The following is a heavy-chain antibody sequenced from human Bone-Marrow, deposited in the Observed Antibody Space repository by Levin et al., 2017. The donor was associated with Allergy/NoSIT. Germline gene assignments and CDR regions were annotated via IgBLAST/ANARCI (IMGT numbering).Heavy chain of an antibody. CDR1: GFTFSSYW. Sequence: PGGSLRLSCAASGFTFSSYWMHWVRQAPGKGPVWVSRINSDGSSTTNADSVKGRFTISRDNAKNTLYLQMNSLRAEDTAVYYCARGDIVVVPAAIPFDYWGQGTLVTVSS. J-gene: IGHJ4*02. V-gene: IGHV3-74*03. CDR3: ARGDIVVVPAAIPFDY. D-gene: IGHD2-2*01. CDR2: INSDGSST.